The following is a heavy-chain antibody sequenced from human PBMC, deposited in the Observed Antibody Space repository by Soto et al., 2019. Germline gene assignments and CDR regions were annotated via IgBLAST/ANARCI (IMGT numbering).Heavy chain of an antibody. CDR2: INAGNGNT. Sequence: ASVKVSCKASGYTFTSYAMHWVRQAPGQRLEWMGWINAGNGNTKYSQKFQVRVTITRDTSASTAYMELSSLRSEDTAVYYCARGYCSGGSCYSLYFQHWGQGTLVTVSS. J-gene: IGHJ1*01. D-gene: IGHD2-15*01. V-gene: IGHV1-3*01. CDR1: GYTFTSYA. CDR3: ARGYCSGGSCYSLYFQH.